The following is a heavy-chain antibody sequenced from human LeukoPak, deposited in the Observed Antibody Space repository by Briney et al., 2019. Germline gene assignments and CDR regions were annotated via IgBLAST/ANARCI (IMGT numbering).Heavy chain of an antibody. CDR2: TYYRSKWYN. Sequence: QTLSLTCAISGDSVSSNSAAWNWIRQSPSRGLEWLGRTYYRSKWYNDYAVSVKGRIAINPDTSRNQFSLQLNSVTPEDTAVYYCARAEGRSHLFDYWGQGTLVTVSS. CDR1: GDSVSSNSAA. V-gene: IGHV6-1*01. J-gene: IGHJ4*02. D-gene: IGHD6-13*01. CDR3: ARAEGRSHLFDY.